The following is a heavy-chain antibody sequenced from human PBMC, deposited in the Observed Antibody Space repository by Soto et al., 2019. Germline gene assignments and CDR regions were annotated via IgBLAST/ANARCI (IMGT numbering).Heavy chain of an antibody. Sequence: PGESLKISCKGSGYSFTSYWIIWVRQMPGKGLEWMGRIDPSDSYTNYSPSFQGHVTISADKSISTAYLQWSSLKASDTAMYYCARHEGYDILTRVPDDAFAIWGQGTMVTVSS. CDR2: IDPSDSYT. CDR1: GYSFTSYW. CDR3: ARHEGYDILTRVPDDAFAI. D-gene: IGHD3-9*01. J-gene: IGHJ3*02. V-gene: IGHV5-10-1*01.